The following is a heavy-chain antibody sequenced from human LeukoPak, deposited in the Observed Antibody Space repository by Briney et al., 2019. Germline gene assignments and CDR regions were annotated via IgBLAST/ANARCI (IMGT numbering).Heavy chain of an antibody. D-gene: IGHD5-24*01. J-gene: IGHJ4*02. V-gene: IGHV3-11*01. Sequence: GGSLRLSCAASGFTFSDYYMSWIRQAPGKGLEWVSYISSSGSTIYYADSVKGRFTISRDNAKNSLYLQMNSLRAEDTAVYYCARRSRDGYNYGGYFDYWAREPWSPSPQ. CDR1: GFTFSDYY. CDR2: ISSSGSTI. CDR3: ARRSRDGYNYGGYFDY.